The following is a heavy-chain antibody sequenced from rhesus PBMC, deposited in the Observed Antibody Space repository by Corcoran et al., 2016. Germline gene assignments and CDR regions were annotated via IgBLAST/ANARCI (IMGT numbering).Heavy chain of an antibody. D-gene: IGHD3-34*01. V-gene: IGHV4-81*01. Sequence: QLQLQESGPGLVKPSETLSLTCAVSGGSISGYYWSWIRQPPGKGLEWIGNIDGNIAGTNYNPSLNSRVTISKDTSKNQFSLKLSSVTAADTAVYYCARTDWGDYYGVDFWGQGLRVTVSS. CDR2: IDGNIAGT. CDR3: ARTDWGDYYGVDF. J-gene: IGHJ3*01. CDR1: GGSISGYY.